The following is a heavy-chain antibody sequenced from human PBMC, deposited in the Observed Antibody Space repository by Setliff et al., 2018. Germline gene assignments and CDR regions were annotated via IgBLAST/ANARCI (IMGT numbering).Heavy chain of an antibody. CDR2: INPNSGGT. Sequence: ASVKVSCKASGGTFRTDGFNWVRQAPGQGLEWMGRINPNSGGTNYAQKFQGWVTMTRDTSTSTVYMEFSSLKSDDTAVYYCARGGVAAAGRKGVFEYWGQGTLVTVSS. V-gene: IGHV1-2*04. D-gene: IGHD6-13*01. CDR1: GGTFRTDG. CDR3: ARGGVAAAGRKGVFEY. J-gene: IGHJ4*02.